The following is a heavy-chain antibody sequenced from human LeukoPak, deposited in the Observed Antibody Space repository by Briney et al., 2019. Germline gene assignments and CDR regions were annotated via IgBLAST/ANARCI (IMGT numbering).Heavy chain of an antibody. Sequence: ASVKVSCKASGYTFTSYGISWVRQAPGQGLEWMGWISAYNGNTNYAQKLQGRVTMTTDTSTSTAYMELRSLRSDDTAVYYCARDANGYYDILTLYSGWFDPWGQGTLVTVSS. CDR3: ARDANGYYDILTLYSGWFDP. CDR2: ISAYNGNT. J-gene: IGHJ5*02. D-gene: IGHD3-9*01. V-gene: IGHV1-18*01. CDR1: GYTFTSYG.